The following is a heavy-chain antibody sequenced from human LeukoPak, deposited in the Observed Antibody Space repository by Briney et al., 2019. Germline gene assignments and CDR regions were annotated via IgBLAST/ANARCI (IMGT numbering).Heavy chain of an antibody. Sequence: SETLSLTCTVSRGSISSDYWNWIRQPPGKGLEWIGYMYYSGSTNYNPSLKSRVAISVDTSENQFSLRLRSVTAADTAVYYCAGSSGWGSWWFDPWGQGTLVTVSS. CDR3: AGSSGWGSWWFDP. D-gene: IGHD6-19*01. V-gene: IGHV4-59*01. CDR1: RGSISSDY. J-gene: IGHJ5*02. CDR2: MYYSGST.